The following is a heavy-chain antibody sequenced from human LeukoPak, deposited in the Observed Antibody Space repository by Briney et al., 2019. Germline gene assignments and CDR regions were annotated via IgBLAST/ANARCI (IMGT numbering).Heavy chain of an antibody. D-gene: IGHD3-16*01. V-gene: IGHV3-23*01. J-gene: IGHJ4*02. CDR1: GFIFTNYA. CDR2: ISGSGGST. CDR3: AKGLWTFDY. Sequence: GGSLRLSCAASGFIFTNYAITWVRQAPGKGLEWVSAISGSGGSTYYGDSVKGRFTISRDNSKNTVYLQMNNLRAEDTAVYYCAKGLWTFDYWGQGTLVIASS.